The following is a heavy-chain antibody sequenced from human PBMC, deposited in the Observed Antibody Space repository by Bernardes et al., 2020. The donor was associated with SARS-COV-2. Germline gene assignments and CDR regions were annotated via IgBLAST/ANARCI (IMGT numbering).Heavy chain of an antibody. Sequence: ASVKVSCKASGYTFTGYYMHWVRQAPGQGLEWMGWINPNSGGTNYAQKFQGRVTITADKSTSTAYMELSSLRSEDTAVYYCANSYCSGGSCYFDYWGQGTLVTVSS. CDR3: ANSYCSGGSCYFDY. J-gene: IGHJ4*02. CDR2: INPNSGGT. D-gene: IGHD2-15*01. V-gene: IGHV1-2*02. CDR1: GYTFTGYY.